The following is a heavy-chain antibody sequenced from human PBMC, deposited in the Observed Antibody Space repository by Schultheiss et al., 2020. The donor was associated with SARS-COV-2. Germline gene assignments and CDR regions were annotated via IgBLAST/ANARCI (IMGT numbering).Heavy chain of an antibody. CDR2: ISAYNGNT. CDR3: ARDGKVLAYSSSDWFDP. D-gene: IGHD6-13*01. CDR1: GYTFTSYG. V-gene: IGHV1-18*04. Sequence: ASVKVSCKASGYTFTSYGISWVRQAPGQGLEWMGWISAYNGNTNYAQKLQGRVTITADKSTSTAYMELSSLRSEDTAVYYCARDGKVLAYSSSDWFDPWGQGTLVTVSS. J-gene: IGHJ5*02.